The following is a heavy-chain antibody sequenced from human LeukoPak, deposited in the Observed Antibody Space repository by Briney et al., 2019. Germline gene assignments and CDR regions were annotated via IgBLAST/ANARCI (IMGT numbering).Heavy chain of an antibody. CDR1: GFTFSTYW. V-gene: IGHV3-74*01. J-gene: IGHJ3*01. Sequence: GGSLRLSCAASGFTFSTYWMHWARQDPGKGLVWVSRISSDGSNTIYADSVKGRFTISRDNAKNTLYLQMNNLRPEDTAVYYCASGVSIWLGNAFDFWGQGTMVTVSS. D-gene: IGHD3-10*01. CDR2: ISSDGSNT. CDR3: ASGVSIWLGNAFDF.